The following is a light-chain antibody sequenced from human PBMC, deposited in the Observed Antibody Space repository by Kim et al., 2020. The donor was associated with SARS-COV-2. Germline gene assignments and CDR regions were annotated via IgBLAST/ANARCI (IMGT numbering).Light chain of an antibody. CDR3: QQYRNSPHT. Sequence: PPGERAPLACRASQIVSSIYLAWDQRKPGQAPRLLIYGASSRATGVPDRFSGSGSWTDFSLTITRLEPEDCAVYYCQQYRNSPHTFGQGTKVDIK. V-gene: IGKV3-20*01. CDR2: GAS. CDR1: QIVSSIY. J-gene: IGKJ1*01.